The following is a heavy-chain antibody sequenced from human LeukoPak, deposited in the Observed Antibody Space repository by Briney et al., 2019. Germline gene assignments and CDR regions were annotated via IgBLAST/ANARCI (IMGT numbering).Heavy chain of an antibody. V-gene: IGHV1-2*06. D-gene: IGHD2-2*01. CDR1: GYTFTGYY. CDR2: INPNSGGT. Sequence: ASVKVSCKASGYTFTGYYMHWVRQAPGQGLEWMGRINPNSGGTNYAQKFQGRVTMTRDTSISTAYMELSSLRSEDTAVYYCARDHALYCSSTSCYPSAEYYFDYWGQGTLVTVSS. J-gene: IGHJ4*02. CDR3: ARDHALYCSSTSCYPSAEYYFDY.